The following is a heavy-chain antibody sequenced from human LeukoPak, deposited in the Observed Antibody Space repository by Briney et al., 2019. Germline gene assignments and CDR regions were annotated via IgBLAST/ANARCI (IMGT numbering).Heavy chain of an antibody. CDR3: ATGPPGYCSGGSCYPPTFDY. D-gene: IGHD2-15*01. CDR1: GYTFTGYY. J-gene: IGHJ4*02. CDR2: IKPNSGGT. V-gene: IGHV1-2*02. Sequence: ASVKVSCRASGYTFTGYYMHWVRQAPGQGLEWMGWIKPNSGGTNYAQKFQGRVTMTRDTSISTAYMELSRLRSDDTAVYYCATGPPGYCSGGSCYPPTFDYWGQGTLVTVSS.